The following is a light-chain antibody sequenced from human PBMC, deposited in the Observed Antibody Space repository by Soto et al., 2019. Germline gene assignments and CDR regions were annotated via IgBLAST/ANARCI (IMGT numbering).Light chain of an antibody. CDR3: QQYNSYWT. Sequence: DIQMTQSPSTLSSSVGDRVTITCRASQSISSWLAWYQQKPGKAPKLLIYKASSLESGVQSRFSGSGSGTESTPTIRSLQPDDFATYYCQQYNSYWTFGQGTKVDIK. CDR2: KAS. J-gene: IGKJ1*01. CDR1: QSISSW. V-gene: IGKV1-5*03.